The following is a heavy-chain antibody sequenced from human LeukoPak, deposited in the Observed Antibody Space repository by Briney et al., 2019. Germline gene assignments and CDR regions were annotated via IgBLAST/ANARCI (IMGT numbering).Heavy chain of an antibody. V-gene: IGHV2-70*04. D-gene: IGHD1-26*01. CDR3: ARMVESRSSYDAFDI. CDR1: GFSLNTSGMR. CDR2: IDWDDDK. J-gene: IGHJ3*02. Sequence: SGPTLVNPTQTLTLTCTFSGFSLNTSGMRVSWVRQPPGKALEWLARIDWDDDKFYSTSLKTRLTISKDTSKNQVVLTMTNMDPVDTATYSCARMVESRSSYDAFDIWGQGTMVTVSS.